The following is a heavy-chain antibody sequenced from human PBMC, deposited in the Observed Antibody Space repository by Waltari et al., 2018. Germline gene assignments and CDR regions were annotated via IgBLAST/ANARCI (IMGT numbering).Heavy chain of an antibody. J-gene: IGHJ4*02. CDR1: GGSISSSSYY. Sequence: QLQLQESGPGLVKPSETLSLTCTVSGGSISSSSYYWGWIRQPPGKGLEWIGSIYYSGSTYYNPSLKSRVTISVDTSKNQFSLKLSSVTAADTAVYYCARHGGIAARRQSLDYWGQGTLVTVSS. V-gene: IGHV4-39*01. D-gene: IGHD6-6*01. CDR3: ARHGGIAARRQSLDY. CDR2: IYYSGST.